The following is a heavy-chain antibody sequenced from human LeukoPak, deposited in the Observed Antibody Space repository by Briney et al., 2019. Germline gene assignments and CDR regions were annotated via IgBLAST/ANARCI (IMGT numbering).Heavy chain of an antibody. V-gene: IGHV4-39*07. D-gene: IGHD6-13*01. CDR3: AGENSYSSSW. CDR1: GGSISSGDYY. CDR2: IYHSGTT. J-gene: IGHJ4*02. Sequence: PSETLSLTCTVSGGSISSGDYYWSWIRQPPGKGLELIGSIYHSGTTYYNPSLKSRVTISVDTSKNQFSLKLSSVTAADTAVYYCAGENSYSSSWWGQGTLVTVSS.